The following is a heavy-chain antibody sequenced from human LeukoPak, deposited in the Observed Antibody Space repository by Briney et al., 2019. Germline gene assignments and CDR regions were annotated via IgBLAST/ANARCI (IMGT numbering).Heavy chain of an antibody. V-gene: IGHV3-33*01. D-gene: IGHD6-19*01. Sequence: GRSLRLSCAASGFTFSSYGIRWVRQAPGKGLECLAFIWYDGTNKYYADSVKGPLTISRDKSKNTLYLKMNSLRAEETAVYYCASTSGWYEPIDYWGQGTLVTVSS. J-gene: IGHJ4*02. CDR2: IWYDGTNK. CDR3: ASTSGWYEPIDY. CDR1: GFTFSSYG.